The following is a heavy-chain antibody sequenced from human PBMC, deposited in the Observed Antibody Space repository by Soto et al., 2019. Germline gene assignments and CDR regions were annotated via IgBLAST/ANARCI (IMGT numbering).Heavy chain of an antibody. D-gene: IGHD3-16*01. Sequence: EVQLWESGGGLVQPGGSLRLSCAVSGFTFRSSPMSWVRRAPGKGLEWVSGINGGDDSEHYVDSVRGRFTIIRDNSKSWLLLQMNSRRVEDAAIYYCTEDSHWGMTGPSDDHWRYGTQVTVSP. CDR1: GFTFRSSP. V-gene: IGHV3-23*01. J-gene: IGHJ4*01. CDR3: TEDSHWGMTGPSDDH. CDR2: INGGDDSE.